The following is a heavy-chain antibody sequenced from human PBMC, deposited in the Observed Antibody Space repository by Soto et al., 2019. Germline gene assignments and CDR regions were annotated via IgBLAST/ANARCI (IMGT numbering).Heavy chain of an antibody. Sequence: SVKVSCKASGGTFSSYAISWVRQAPGQGLEWMGGIIPIFGTANYAQKYQGRVTITADESTSTDYTELSSLRSEDTAVYYCARDWDYYDSSGYYGSFDIWG. D-gene: IGHD3-22*01. V-gene: IGHV1-69*13. J-gene: IGHJ3*02. CDR1: GGTFSSYA. CDR2: IIPIFGTA. CDR3: ARDWDYYDSSGYYGSFDI.